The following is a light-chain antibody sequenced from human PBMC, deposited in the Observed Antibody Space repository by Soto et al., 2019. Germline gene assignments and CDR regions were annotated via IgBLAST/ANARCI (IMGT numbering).Light chain of an antibody. CDR1: QIVTINS. Sequence: EVVLTQSPGTLSLSPGERATLSCRASQIVTINSLAWYQQKPGQPPRLLIYAASTRASAIPDRFSGSGSGTDFTLTISRLQHEDFALYDCQQYGDSPFTFGPGTRVDVK. V-gene: IGKV3-20*01. J-gene: IGKJ3*01. CDR2: AAS. CDR3: QQYGDSPFT.